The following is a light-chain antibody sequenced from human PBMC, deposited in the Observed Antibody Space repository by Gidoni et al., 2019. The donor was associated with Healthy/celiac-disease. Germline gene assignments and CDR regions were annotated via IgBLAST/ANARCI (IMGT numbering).Light chain of an antibody. CDR1: QSISSY. CDR3: KQSYSTPIT. V-gene: IGKV1-39*01. Sequence: DIQLTQSPSSLYASVGDSVTITCRASQSISSYLNWYQQKPGKAPKQLIYAASRLQSGVPSRFSGSGSGTDFTLTISSLQAEDFATYYCKQSYSTPITFXHXTRLDIK. CDR2: AAS. J-gene: IGKJ5*01.